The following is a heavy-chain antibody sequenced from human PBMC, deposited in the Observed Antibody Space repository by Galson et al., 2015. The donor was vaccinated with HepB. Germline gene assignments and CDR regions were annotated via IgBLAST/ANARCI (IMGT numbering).Heavy chain of an antibody. CDR3: ARFGYYDTSGYWSDGMDV. V-gene: IGHV3-11*01. CDR1: GFSFSDYY. Sequence: SLRLSCAASGFSFSDYYMTWIRQAPGKGLDWVSYITNSGTTIYYADSVKGRFTISRDNAKNSLYLQMNSLRAEDAAVYYCARFGYYDTSGYWSDGMDVWGQGTTFTVSS. CDR2: ITNSGTTI. J-gene: IGHJ6*02. D-gene: IGHD3-22*01.